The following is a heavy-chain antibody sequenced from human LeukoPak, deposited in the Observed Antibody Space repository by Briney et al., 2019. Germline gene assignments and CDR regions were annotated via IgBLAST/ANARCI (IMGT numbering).Heavy chain of an antibody. Sequence: SETLSLTCAVSGGSISSGGYSWSWIRQPPVKGLEWIGYIYYSGSTYYNPSLKSRVTISVDTSKNQFSLKLSSVTAADTAVYYCARATDRYCSSTSCAYFDYWGQGTLVTVSS. CDR1: GGSISSGGYS. D-gene: IGHD2-2*01. J-gene: IGHJ4*02. CDR3: ARATDRYCSSTSCAYFDY. CDR2: IYYSGST. V-gene: IGHV4-30-4*07.